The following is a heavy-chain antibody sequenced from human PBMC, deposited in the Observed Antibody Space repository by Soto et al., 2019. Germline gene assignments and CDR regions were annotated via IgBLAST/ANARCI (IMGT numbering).Heavy chain of an antibody. CDR1: GGSISSSSYY. V-gene: IGHV4-39*01. CDR2: IYYSGSP. D-gene: IGHD4-17*01. Sequence: QLQLQESGPGLVKPSETLSLTCTVSGGSISSSSYYWGWIRQPPGKGVEWIGSIYYSGSPYYNPSLKSRVTISVDTSKNQFSLKLSSVTAADTAVYYCASLYGDYEPYFDYWGQGTLVTVSS. CDR3: ASLYGDYEPYFDY. J-gene: IGHJ4*02.